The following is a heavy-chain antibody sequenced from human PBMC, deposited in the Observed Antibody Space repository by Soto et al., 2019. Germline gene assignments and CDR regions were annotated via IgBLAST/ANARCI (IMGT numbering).Heavy chain of an antibody. CDR3: ARISGSSGLFDY. CDR2: IDWDDDK. CDR1: GFSLSTSGMC. J-gene: IGHJ4*02. D-gene: IGHD1-26*01. V-gene: IGHV2-70*11. Sequence: GPTLVNPTQTLTLTCTFSGFSLSTSGMCVSWIRQPPGKALEWLARIDWDDDKYYSTSLKTRLTISKDTSKNQVVLTMTNMDPVDTATYYCARISGSSGLFDYWGQGTLVTVSS.